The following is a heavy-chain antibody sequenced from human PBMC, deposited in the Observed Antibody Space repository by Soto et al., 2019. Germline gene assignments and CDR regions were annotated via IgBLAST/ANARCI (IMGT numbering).Heavy chain of an antibody. J-gene: IGHJ4*02. CDR3: GRINESKYCGGGGCYGGTVDY. CDR1: GYTFTSYY. D-gene: IGHD2-15*01. Sequence: ASVKVSCKASGYTFTSYYMHWVRQAPGQGLEWMGIINPSGGSTSYAQKFQGRVTMTRDTSTSTVYMELSSLRSEDTAVYYCGRINESKYCGGGGCYGGTVDYWGQETLVTVS. V-gene: IGHV1-46*01. CDR2: INPSGGST.